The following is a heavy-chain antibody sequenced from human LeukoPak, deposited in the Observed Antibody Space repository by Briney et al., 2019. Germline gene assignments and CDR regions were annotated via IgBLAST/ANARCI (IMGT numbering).Heavy chain of an antibody. CDR3: AKELGGNSDY. CDR1: GFTFDDYA. D-gene: IGHD2-15*01. J-gene: IGHJ4*02. CDR2: ISWNSGSI. V-gene: IGHV3-9*01. Sequence: PGGSLRLSCAASGFTFDDYAMHWVRQAPGKGLEWVSGISWNSGSIGYADSVKGRFTISRDNAKNSLYLQMNSLRAEDTAVYYCAKELGGNSDYWGQGTLVTVSS.